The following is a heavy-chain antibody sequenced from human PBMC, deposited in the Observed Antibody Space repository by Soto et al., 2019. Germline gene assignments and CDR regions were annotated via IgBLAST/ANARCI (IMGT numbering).Heavy chain of an antibody. Sequence: SETLSLTCTVSGGSISSGDYYWGWIRQPPGKGLEWIGYIYYSGSTYYNPSLKSRVTISVDTSKNQFSLKLSSVTAADTAVYYCARVGRYYYDSSGYYYDGMDVWGQGTTVTVSS. D-gene: IGHD3-22*01. CDR2: IYYSGST. CDR3: ARVGRYYYDSSGYYYDGMDV. J-gene: IGHJ6*02. V-gene: IGHV4-30-4*01. CDR1: GGSISSGDYY.